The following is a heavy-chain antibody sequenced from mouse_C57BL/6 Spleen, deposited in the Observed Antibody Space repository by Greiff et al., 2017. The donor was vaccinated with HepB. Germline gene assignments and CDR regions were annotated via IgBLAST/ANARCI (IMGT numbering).Heavy chain of an antibody. D-gene: IGHD1-1*01. CDR1: GFTFSSYA. CDR2: ISDGGSYT. V-gene: IGHV5-4*01. CDR3: AIDQGYYGSRNWYFDV. J-gene: IGHJ1*03. Sequence: EVRLVESGGGLVKPGGSLKLSCAASGFTFSSYAMSWVRQTPEKRLEWVATISDGGSYTYYPDNVKGRFTISREKAKNNLYLQMSHLKSEDTAMYYCAIDQGYYGSRNWYFDVWGTGTTVTVSS.